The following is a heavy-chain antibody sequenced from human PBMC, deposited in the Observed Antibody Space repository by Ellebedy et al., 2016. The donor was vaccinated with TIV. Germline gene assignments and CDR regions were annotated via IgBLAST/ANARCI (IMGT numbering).Heavy chain of an antibody. J-gene: IGHJ5*02. CDR1: GGSISSYD. CDR2: IDYSGNT. CDR3: ARKRNGYNWRGFFDL. Sequence: MPSETLSLTCTVSGGSISSYDWSRIRQPPGQRLEWIGYIDYSGNTRTSPSLRSRVTISIDTSINQFSLKLSSVTAADTAAYDCARKRNGYNWRGFFDLWGQGTLVTVSS. V-gene: IGHV4-59*01. D-gene: IGHD5-24*01.